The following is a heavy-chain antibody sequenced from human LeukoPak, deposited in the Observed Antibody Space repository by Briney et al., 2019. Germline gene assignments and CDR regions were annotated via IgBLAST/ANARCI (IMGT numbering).Heavy chain of an antibody. CDR3: ARPGNPQTSEDYFDY. CDR1: GGSISSSSYY. J-gene: IGHJ4*02. CDR2: IYYSGST. V-gene: IGHV4-39*01. Sequence: PSETLSLTCTVSGGSISSSSYYWGWIRQPPGKGLEWIGSIYYSGSTYYNPSLKSRVTKSVDTSKNQFSLKLSSVAAADTAVYYCARPGNPQTSEDYFDYWGQGTLVTVSS.